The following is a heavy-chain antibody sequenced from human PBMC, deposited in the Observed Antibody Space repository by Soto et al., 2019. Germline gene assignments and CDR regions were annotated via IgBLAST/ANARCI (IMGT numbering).Heavy chain of an antibody. J-gene: IGHJ6*03. CDR1: GFTFSSYT. Sequence: PGGSLRLSCAASGFTFSSYTMTWVRQTPGKGLEWVSSISNSGGRTYYADSVQGRFTISRDNSKNTVYLQMGSLRPEDMAVYYCARRARPDFYYMDVWGKGTTVTVSS. D-gene: IGHD6-6*01. CDR3: ARRARPDFYYMDV. CDR2: ISNSGGRT. V-gene: IGHV3-23*01.